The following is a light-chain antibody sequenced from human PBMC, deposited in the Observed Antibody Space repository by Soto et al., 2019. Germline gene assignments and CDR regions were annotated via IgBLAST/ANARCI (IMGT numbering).Light chain of an antibody. Sequence: DIQMSQSPSSLSAYVGDRVTITCQASQDISKYLSWYQQKPGKAPKVLISDASNLQSGVPSRYSGSGSGTEFTLTISSLQPEDFATYYCQQSYNTPYTFGQGTKVDIK. CDR3: QQSYNTPYT. J-gene: IGKJ2*01. CDR1: QDISKY. V-gene: IGKV1-33*01. CDR2: DAS.